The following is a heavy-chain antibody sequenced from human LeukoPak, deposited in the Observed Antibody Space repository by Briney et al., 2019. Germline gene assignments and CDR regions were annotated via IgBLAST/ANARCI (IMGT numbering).Heavy chain of an antibody. CDR3: ARSRFYFDY. Sequence: GGSLRLSCAASGFTFSTYWMSWVRQAPGKGLEWVAKIKPDGSEKDHVDSVKGRFTISRDNAKNSLYLQLNSLRAEDTAVYYCARSRFYFDYWGQGTLVTVSS. CDR1: GFTFSTYW. J-gene: IGHJ4*02. CDR2: IKPDGSEK. V-gene: IGHV3-7*01.